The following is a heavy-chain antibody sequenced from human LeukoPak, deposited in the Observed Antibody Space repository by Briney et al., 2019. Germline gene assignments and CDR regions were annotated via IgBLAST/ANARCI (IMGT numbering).Heavy chain of an antibody. CDR1: GGTFSNYA. V-gene: IGHV1-69*13. J-gene: IGHJ5*02. CDR3: ARGRNGLLWFGELLS. Sequence: GASVKVSCKASGGTFSNYAISWVRQAPGQGLEWMGGIIPIFGTSNYAQKFQGRVTITADESTSTAYMELSSLRSADTAVYYCARGRNGLLWFGELLSWGQGTLVTVSS. CDR2: IIPIFGTS. D-gene: IGHD3-10*01.